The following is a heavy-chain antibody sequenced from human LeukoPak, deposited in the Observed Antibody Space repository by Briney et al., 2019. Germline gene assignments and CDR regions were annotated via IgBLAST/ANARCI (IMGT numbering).Heavy chain of an antibody. D-gene: IGHD5-24*01. CDR2: IYYSGST. J-gene: IGHJ4*02. CDR1: GGSISSSSYY. CDR3: ARGRGDGYNFPPFDY. V-gene: IGHV4-39*07. Sequence: SETLSLTCTVSGGSISSSSYYWGWIRQPPGKGLEWIGSIYYSGSTYYNPSLKSRVTISVDTSKNQFSLKLSSVTAADTAVYYCARGRGDGYNFPPFDYWGQGTLVTVSS.